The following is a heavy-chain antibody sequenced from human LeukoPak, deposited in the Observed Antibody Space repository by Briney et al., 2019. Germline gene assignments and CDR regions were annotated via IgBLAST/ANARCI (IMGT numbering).Heavy chain of an antibody. V-gene: IGHV4-34*01. D-gene: IGHD2-2*01. CDR3: ARSHPDIVVVPAAKAGGYYMDV. Sequence: SETLSLTCAVYGGSFSGYYWSWIRQPPGKELEWIGEINHSGSTNYNPSLKSRVTISVDTSKNQFSLKLSSVTAADTAVYYCARSHPDIVVVPAAKAGGYYMDVWGKGTTVTVSS. CDR1: GGSFSGYY. J-gene: IGHJ6*03. CDR2: INHSGST.